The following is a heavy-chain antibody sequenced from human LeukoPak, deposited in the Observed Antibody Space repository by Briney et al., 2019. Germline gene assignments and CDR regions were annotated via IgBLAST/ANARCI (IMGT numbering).Heavy chain of an antibody. D-gene: IGHD2-21*02. CDR1: GYTFSGGA. V-gene: IGHV3-23*01. CDR3: ARGDSYYYYMDV. CDR2: IFHRGGGI. J-gene: IGHJ6*03. Sequence: WGSLRLTCAASGYTFSGGAKSGWRRHPAEGLQWGSSIFHRGGGIHYEHSVRSRVTISIDTAKNQLSLKLNSLSADDTAVYYCARGDSYYYYMDVWGKGTAVTVSS.